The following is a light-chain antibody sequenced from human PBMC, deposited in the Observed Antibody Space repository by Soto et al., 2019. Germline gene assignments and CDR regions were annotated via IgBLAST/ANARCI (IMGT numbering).Light chain of an antibody. CDR1: KNDIGSSDY. Sequence: QSALTQPASVSASPGQSITISCTGGKNDIGSSDYVSWYQQHPVKAPKLIIYGVSNRPSGTSDRFSGSKSGNTASLTISGLKADDEADYYCSSSTSSNTLVFGGGTKLTVL. J-gene: IGLJ3*02. CDR3: SSSTSSNTLV. CDR2: GVS. V-gene: IGLV2-14*01.